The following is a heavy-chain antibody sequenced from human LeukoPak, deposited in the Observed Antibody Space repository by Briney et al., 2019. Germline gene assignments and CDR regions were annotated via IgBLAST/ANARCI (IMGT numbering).Heavy chain of an antibody. CDR2: ISGSGGST. D-gene: IGHD3-22*01. J-gene: IGHJ4*02. V-gene: IGHV3-23*01. CDR1: GFTFSSYA. Sequence: GGSLRLSCAASGFTFSSYAMSWVRQAPGKGLEWVSAISGSGGSTYYADSVKGRFTISRDNAKNSLYLQMNSPRAEDTAVYYCARAADSSGYLLSYFDYWGQGTLVTVSS. CDR3: ARAADSSGYLLSYFDY.